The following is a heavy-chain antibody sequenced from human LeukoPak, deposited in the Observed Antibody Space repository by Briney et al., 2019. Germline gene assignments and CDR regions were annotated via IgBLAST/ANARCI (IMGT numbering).Heavy chain of an antibody. D-gene: IGHD3-10*01. Sequence: PGGSLRLSRAASGFTFSSYEMNWVRQAPGKGLEWVSYISSSGSIIYYADSVKGRFTISRDNAKNSLYLQMNSLRAEDTAVYYCARDPMTPPGGYYYMDVWGKGTTVTVSS. J-gene: IGHJ6*03. CDR2: ISSSGSII. CDR1: GFTFSSYE. CDR3: ARDPMTPPGGYYYMDV. V-gene: IGHV3-48*03.